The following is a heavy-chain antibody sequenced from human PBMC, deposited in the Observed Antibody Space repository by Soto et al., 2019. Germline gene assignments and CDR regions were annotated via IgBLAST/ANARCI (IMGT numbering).Heavy chain of an antibody. CDR1: GFTFSSYS. J-gene: IGHJ2*01. CDR2: ISSSSSTI. Sequence: GGSLRLSCAASGFTFSSYSMNWVRQAPGNGLEWVSYISSSSSTIYYADSVKGRFTISRDNAKNSLYLQMNSLRAEDTAVYYCARRHQYCSSTSCYYSHWYFDLWGRGTLVTVSS. V-gene: IGHV3-48*01. D-gene: IGHD2-2*01. CDR3: ARRHQYCSSTSCYYSHWYFDL.